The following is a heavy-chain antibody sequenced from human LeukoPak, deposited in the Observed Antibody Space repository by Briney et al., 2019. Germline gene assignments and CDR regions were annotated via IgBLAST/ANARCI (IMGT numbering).Heavy chain of an antibody. V-gene: IGHV4-59*12. CDR1: GGSISSYY. J-gene: IGHJ4*02. D-gene: IGHD1-26*01. Sequence: PSETLSLTCTVSGGSISSYYWSWIRQPPGKGLEWIGNIYHSGNTYYNPSLKSRVTISVDTSKNQFSLKVNSMTAADTAVYYCARLISGSPADYWGQGTLVTVSS. CDR2: IYHSGNT. CDR3: ARLISGSPADY.